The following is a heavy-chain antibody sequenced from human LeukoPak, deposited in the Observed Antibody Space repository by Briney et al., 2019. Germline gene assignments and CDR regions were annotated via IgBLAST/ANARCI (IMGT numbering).Heavy chain of an antibody. V-gene: IGHV3-7*01. CDR3: ARDPTYGIDAFGI. J-gene: IGHJ3*02. CDR1: GLTFSSYW. Sequence: PGGSLRLSCAASGLTFSSYWMSWVRQAPGKGLEWVANIKQDGSEKYYVDSVKGRFTISRDNAKNSLYLQMNSLRAEDTAVYYCARDPTYGIDAFGIWGQGTMVTVSS. D-gene: IGHD4-17*01. CDR2: IKQDGSEK.